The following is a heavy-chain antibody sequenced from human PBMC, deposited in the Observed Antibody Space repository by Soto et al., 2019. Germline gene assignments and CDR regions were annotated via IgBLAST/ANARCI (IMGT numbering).Heavy chain of an antibody. CDR3: ARAFDILTRYYFDY. CDR1: GGSISSGDYY. D-gene: IGHD3-9*01. Sequence: SETLSLTCTVSGGSISSGDYYWSWIRQPPGKGPEWIGSIYYSGSTYYNPSLKSRVSISVDTSKNQFSLKLSSVTAADTAVYYCARAFDILTRYYFDYWGQGTLVTVSS. J-gene: IGHJ4*02. V-gene: IGHV4-39*01. CDR2: IYYSGST.